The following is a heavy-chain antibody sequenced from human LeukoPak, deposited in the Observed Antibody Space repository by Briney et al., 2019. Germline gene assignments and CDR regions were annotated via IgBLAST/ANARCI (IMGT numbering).Heavy chain of an antibody. V-gene: IGHV3-23*01. D-gene: IGHD3-10*01. J-gene: IGHJ4*02. Sequence: PGGSLRLSCAASGFTFSSYAMSWVRQAPGKGLEWVSAISGSGGSTHYADSVKGRFTISRDNSKNTLYLQMNSLRAEDTAVYYCASLFTMVRGVIVDYWGQGTLVTVSS. CDR2: ISGSGGST. CDR1: GFTFSSYA. CDR3: ASLFTMVRGVIVDY.